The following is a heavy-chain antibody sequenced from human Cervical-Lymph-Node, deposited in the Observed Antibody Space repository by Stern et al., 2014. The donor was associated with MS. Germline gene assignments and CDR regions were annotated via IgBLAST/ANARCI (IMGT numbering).Heavy chain of an antibody. V-gene: IGHV3-9*01. CDR2: ITWSSDNV. Sequence: MQLVQSGGGLVQPGGSLRLACAASGFHFGDFAMYWVRQAPGKGLEWVSGITWSSDNVAYADSVKGRFTISRDNAKNSLYLQMNSLRAEDTALYYCAKAKVQWLNFPYFYYGMDVWGQGTTVTVSS. CDR1: GFHFGDFA. J-gene: IGHJ6*02. CDR3: AKAKVQWLNFPYFYYGMDV. D-gene: IGHD6-19*01.